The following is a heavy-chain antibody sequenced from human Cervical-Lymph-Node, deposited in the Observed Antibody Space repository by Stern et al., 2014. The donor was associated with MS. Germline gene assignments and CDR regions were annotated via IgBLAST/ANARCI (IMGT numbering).Heavy chain of an antibody. Sequence: EMQLVESGAEVKKPGESLTISCKGFGYSFNIYWIAWVRQRPGKGLEWMGIIYPDDSDTGYSPSFQGQVTFSVDKSISTAYLQWSSLKPSDTATYFCARRGMDVWGQGTSVTVSS. J-gene: IGHJ6*02. CDR2: IYPDDSDT. CDR1: GYSFNIYW. V-gene: IGHV5-51*01. CDR3: ARRGMDV.